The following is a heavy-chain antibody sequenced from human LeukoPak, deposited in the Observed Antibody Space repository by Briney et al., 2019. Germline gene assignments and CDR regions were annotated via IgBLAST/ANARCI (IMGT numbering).Heavy chain of an antibody. V-gene: IGHV6-1*01. CDR3: ARDLGNTGWYTFDY. Sequence: SQTLSRTGDISGDSVSSINGAWNWIRQSPSRGLEWLGRTYYRSKWYNEYAVSMEGRITIIPDTSKNQFSLQLIYVTPEDTAVYYCARDLGNTGWYTFDYWGQGTLVTVSS. D-gene: IGHD6-19*01. J-gene: IGHJ4*02. CDR2: TYYRSKWYN. CDR1: GDSVSSINGA.